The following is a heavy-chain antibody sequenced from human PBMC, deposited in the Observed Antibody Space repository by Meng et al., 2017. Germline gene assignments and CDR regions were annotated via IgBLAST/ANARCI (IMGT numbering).Heavy chain of an antibody. V-gene: IGHV4-4*02. CDR3: ARLLYYYDSSGYAED. J-gene: IGHJ4*02. D-gene: IGHD3-22*01. CDR2: IYHSGST. Sequence: QGQRQESGPGLVKPSGTLSLTCAVSGGSISSSNWWSWVRQPPGKGLEWIGEIYHSGSTNYNPSLKSRVTISVDKSKNQFSLKLSSVTAADTAVYYCARLLYYYDSSGYAEDWGQGTLVTVSS. CDR1: GGSISSSNW.